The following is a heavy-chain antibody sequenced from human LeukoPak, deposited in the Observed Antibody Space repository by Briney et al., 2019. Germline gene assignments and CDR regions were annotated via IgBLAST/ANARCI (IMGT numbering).Heavy chain of an antibody. CDR2: IYYSGST. Sequence: SETLSLTCTVSGGPISSSSYYWGWIRQPPGKGLEWIGSIYYSGSTYYNPSLKSRVTISVDTSKNQFSLKLSSVTAADTAVYYCARGRYYDSSGPWFDPWGQGTLVTVSS. D-gene: IGHD3-22*01. J-gene: IGHJ5*02. CDR1: GGPISSSSYY. CDR3: ARGRYYDSSGPWFDP. V-gene: IGHV4-39*01.